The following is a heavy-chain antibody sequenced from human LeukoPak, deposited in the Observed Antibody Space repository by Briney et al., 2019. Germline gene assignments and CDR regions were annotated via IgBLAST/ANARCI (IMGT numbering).Heavy chain of an antibody. J-gene: IGHJ4*02. V-gene: IGHV3-23*01. Sequence: GGSLRLSCVASGFTFSSNGMSWVRQAPGKGLEWVSSIGGSGSTTYYADSVRGRFTISGDNSKNSMYLQMSSLRAEDTAIYYCAEVESSYCRIWGQGTLVTVSS. CDR3: AEVESSYCRI. CDR1: GFTFSSNG. CDR2: IGGSGSTT. D-gene: IGHD3-10*01.